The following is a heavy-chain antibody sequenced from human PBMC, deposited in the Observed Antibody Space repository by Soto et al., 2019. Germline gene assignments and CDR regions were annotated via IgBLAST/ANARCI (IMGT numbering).Heavy chain of an antibody. V-gene: IGHV1-3*01. CDR2: INAGNGNT. D-gene: IGHD6-19*01. CDR3: ARDLIAVPYDYGMDV. J-gene: IGHJ6*02. CDR1: GYTFTSYA. Sequence: QVQLVQSGAEVKKPGASVKVSCKASGYTFTSYAMHWVRQAPGQRLEWMGWINAGNGNTKYSQKFQGRVTITRDTSASTAYMELSSLRSEDTAVYYCARDLIAVPYDYGMDVWGQGTTVTVSS.